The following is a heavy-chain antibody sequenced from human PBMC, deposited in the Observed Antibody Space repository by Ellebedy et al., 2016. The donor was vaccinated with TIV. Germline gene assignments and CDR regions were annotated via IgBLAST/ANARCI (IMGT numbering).Heavy chain of an antibody. CDR1: GFTLSTYS. Sequence: GESLKISXAVSGFTLSTYSMNWVRQAPGKGLEWVSYISGSGSVIYYADSVKGRFTITRDNAGNSLFLQMNDLTVDDTAVYYCVRVVGFSWPDWGQGTLVTVS. CDR2: ISGSGSVI. CDR3: VRVVGFSWPD. J-gene: IGHJ4*02. V-gene: IGHV3-48*01. D-gene: IGHD2-15*01.